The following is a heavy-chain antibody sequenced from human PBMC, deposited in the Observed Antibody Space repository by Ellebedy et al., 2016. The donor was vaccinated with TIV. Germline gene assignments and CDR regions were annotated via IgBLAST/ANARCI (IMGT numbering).Heavy chain of an antibody. D-gene: IGHD3-22*01. Sequence: SVKVSCKASGGTFSTFSSYAISWVRQAPGQGLEWMGGIIPIFGTANYAQKFQGRVTITADESTSTAYMELSSLRSEDTAVYYCARDGYIYDSSGYYWGQGSLVTISS. J-gene: IGHJ4*02. V-gene: IGHV1-69*13. CDR1: GGTFSTFSSYA. CDR3: ARDGYIYDSSGYY. CDR2: IIPIFGTA.